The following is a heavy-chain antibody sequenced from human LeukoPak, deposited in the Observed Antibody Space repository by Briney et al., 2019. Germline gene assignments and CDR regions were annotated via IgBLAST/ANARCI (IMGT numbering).Heavy chain of an antibody. Sequence: GGSLRLSCAASGFTFSIYWMSWVRQAPGKGLEWVANIKQDGREKYYVDSVKGRFTISRDNAKNSLYLQMNSLRAEDTAVYYCARDEYYYDSSGYYHYSDAFDIWGQGTMVTVSS. D-gene: IGHD3-22*01. V-gene: IGHV3-7*01. CDR3: ARDEYYYDSSGYYHYSDAFDI. J-gene: IGHJ3*02. CDR1: GFTFSIYW. CDR2: IKQDGREK.